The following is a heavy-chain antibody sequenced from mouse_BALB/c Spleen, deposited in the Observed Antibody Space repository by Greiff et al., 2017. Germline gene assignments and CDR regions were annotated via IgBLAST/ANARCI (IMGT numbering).Heavy chain of an antibody. CDR1: GFSLTSYG. CDR2: IWAGGST. J-gene: IGHJ4*01. V-gene: IGHV2-9*02. D-gene: IGHD3-1*01. Sequence: VKLVESGPGLVAPSQSLSITCTVSGFSLTSYGVHWVRQPPGKGLEWLGVIWAGGSTNYNSALMSRLSISKDNSKSQVFLKMNSLQTDDTAMYYCARDLGVLRRGAMDYWGQGTSVTVSS. CDR3: ARDLGVLRRGAMDY.